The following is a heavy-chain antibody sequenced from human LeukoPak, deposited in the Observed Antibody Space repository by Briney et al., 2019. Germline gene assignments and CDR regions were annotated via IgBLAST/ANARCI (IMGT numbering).Heavy chain of an antibody. D-gene: IGHD4-11*01. CDR3: ARDYTFPDPNSYYYMDV. V-gene: IGHV3-30*03. J-gene: IGHJ6*03. CDR2: ISYDGNKR. CDR1: GFTFSSYA. Sequence: PGGSLRLSCTASGFTFSSYAMSWVRQAPGKGLEWVAVISYDGNKRYYADSVKGRFTISRDNSKNTLSLQMNSLRPEDTAVYYCARDYTFPDPNSYYYMDVWGKGTTVSVSS.